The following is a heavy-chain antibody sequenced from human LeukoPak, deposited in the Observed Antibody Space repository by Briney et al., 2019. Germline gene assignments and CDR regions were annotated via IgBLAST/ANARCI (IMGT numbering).Heavy chain of an antibody. CDR2: IRSKANSYAT. J-gene: IGHJ6*03. V-gene: IGHV3-73*01. D-gene: IGHD6-19*01. Sequence: GGSLRLSCAASGFTFSGSAMHWVHQASGKGLEWVGRIRSKANSYATAYAASVKGRFTISRDDSRNTAYLQMNSLKTEDTAVYYCTSPDLYSSGWYFSYYYYMDVWGKGTTVTVSS. CDR1: GFTFSGSA. CDR3: TSPDLYSSGWYFSYYYYMDV.